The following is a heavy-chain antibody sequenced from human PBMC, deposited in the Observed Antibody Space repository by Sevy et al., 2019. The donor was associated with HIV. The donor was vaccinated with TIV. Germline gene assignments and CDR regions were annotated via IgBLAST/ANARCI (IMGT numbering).Heavy chain of an antibody. CDR2: ISSSGSTI. J-gene: IGHJ4*02. Sequence: GGSLRLSCVASGFTFSDYYMSWIRQAPGKGLEWVSYISSSGSTIYYADSVKGRFTISRDNAKNSLYLQMNSLRAEDTAVYYCASGFETLWFGELLPNDYWGQGTLVTVSS. V-gene: IGHV3-11*01. CDR1: GFTFSDYY. CDR3: ASGFETLWFGELLPNDY. D-gene: IGHD3-10*01.